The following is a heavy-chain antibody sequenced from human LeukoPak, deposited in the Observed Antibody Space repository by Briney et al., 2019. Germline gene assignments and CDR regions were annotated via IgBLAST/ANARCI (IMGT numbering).Heavy chain of an antibody. Sequence: SETLSLTCAVSGYSISCGYYWGWLRQPPGKGLEWIGSIYHSGSTYYNPFLKRRATLSVDTSKNQFSLTLSSVPAADTAVYYCARQFEQWLVPGEFDYWGQRTLVTVSS. V-gene: IGHV4-38-2*01. D-gene: IGHD6-19*01. CDR3: ARQFEQWLVPGEFDY. J-gene: IGHJ4*02. CDR1: GYSISCGYY. CDR2: IYHSGST.